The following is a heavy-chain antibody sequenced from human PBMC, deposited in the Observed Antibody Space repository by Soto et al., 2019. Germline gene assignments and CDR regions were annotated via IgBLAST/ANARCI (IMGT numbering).Heavy chain of an antibody. CDR1: GGTFRSYS. Sequence: SSVKVSCKASGGTFRSYSISWVRQAPGQGLEWMGGIIPIFDITNYAQKFQGRVTITADESTSTAYMELSSLGSDDTAVYYCARPDEGGYSSNHHYYYALDVWGQGTTVTVSS. D-gene: IGHD3-22*01. CDR3: ARPDEGGYSSNHHYYYALDV. V-gene: IGHV1-69*13. J-gene: IGHJ6*02. CDR2: IIPIFDIT.